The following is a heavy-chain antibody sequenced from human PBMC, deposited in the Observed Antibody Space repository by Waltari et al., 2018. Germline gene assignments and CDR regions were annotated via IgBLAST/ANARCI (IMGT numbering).Heavy chain of an antibody. CDR1: VGAIHNYS. J-gene: IGHJ4*02. V-gene: IGHV4-4*07. Sequence: QVQLQESGPGLVKPSETLSLTCTVSVGAIHNYSWRWIRQPAGKGLEWIGRIYTSGSTKYNPSFKSRVTMSVNTSKNQFSLKLSSVTAADTAVYYCARGSKNYYFDYWGQGTLVTVSS. CDR3: ARGSKNYYFDY. CDR2: IYTSGST.